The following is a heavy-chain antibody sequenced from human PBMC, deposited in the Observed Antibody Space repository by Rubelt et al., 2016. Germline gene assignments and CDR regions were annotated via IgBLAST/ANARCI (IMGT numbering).Heavy chain of an antibody. CDR3: ARGLDSTKTGAD. J-gene: IGHJ4*02. CDR2: IHPSGST. CDR1: GGSFSGFY. D-gene: IGHD3-10*01. V-gene: IGHV4-34*02. Sequence: QVQLQERGAGLLKPSETLSLTCAVYGGSFSGFYWGWIRQSPGRGLEWIGEIHPSGSTNYNPSLKSRVTISADTSKNQVSLNLNSVTAADTAVYYCARGLDSTKTGADWGQGTLVTVSS.